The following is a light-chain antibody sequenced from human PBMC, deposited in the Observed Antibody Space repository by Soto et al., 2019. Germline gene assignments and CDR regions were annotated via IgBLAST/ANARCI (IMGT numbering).Light chain of an antibody. J-gene: IGLJ1*01. CDR1: GSDVGGYDY. Sequence: QSALTQPASVSGSPGQSITISCTGTGSDVGGYDYVSWYQHHPGKAPKVMIYEVTNRPSGVSNRFSGSTSGNTASLTISGLLAEDEAYYYCSSYTSSSTYVFGTGTKLTVL. V-gene: IGLV2-14*01. CDR3: SSYTSSSTYV. CDR2: EVT.